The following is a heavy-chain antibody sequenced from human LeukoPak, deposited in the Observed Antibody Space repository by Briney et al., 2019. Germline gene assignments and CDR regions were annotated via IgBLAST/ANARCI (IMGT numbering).Heavy chain of an antibody. D-gene: IGHD5-18*01. V-gene: IGHV1-69*13. CDR2: IIPIFGTA. J-gene: IGHJ2*01. Sequence: GASVKVSCKASGYTFTTYGISWVRQAPGQGLEWMGGIIPIFGTANYAQKFQGRVTITADESTSTAYMELSSLRPEDTAVYYCARVSMDTGFDLWGRGTLVTVSS. CDR3: ARVSMDTGFDL. CDR1: GYTFTTYG.